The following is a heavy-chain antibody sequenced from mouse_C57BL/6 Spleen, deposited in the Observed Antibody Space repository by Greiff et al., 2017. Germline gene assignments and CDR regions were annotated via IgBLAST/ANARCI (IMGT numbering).Heavy chain of an antibody. V-gene: IGHV5-17*01. CDR3: ARGDDYGSSVFDY. J-gene: IGHJ2*01. D-gene: IGHD1-1*01. CDR1: GFTFSDYG. CDR2: ISSGSSTI. Sequence: EVKVVESGGGLVKPGGSLKLSCAASGFTFSDYGMHWVRQAPEKGLEWVAYISSGSSTIYYADTVKGRFTISRDNAKNTLFLQMTSLRSEDTAMYYGARGDDYGSSVFDYWGQGTTLTVSS.